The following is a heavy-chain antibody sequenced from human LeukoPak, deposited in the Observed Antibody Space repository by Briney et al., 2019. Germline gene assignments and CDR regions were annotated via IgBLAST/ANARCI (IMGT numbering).Heavy chain of an antibody. D-gene: IGHD3-22*01. CDR1: GGSFSGYY. Sequence: KASETLSLTCAVYGGSFSGYYWSWIRQPPGKGLEWIGEVNHSGSTNYNPSLKSRVTISVDTSKNQFSLKLSSVTAADTAVYYCATPGRYYYDSSGYYGYWGQGTLVTVSS. CDR2: VNHSGST. J-gene: IGHJ4*02. V-gene: IGHV4-34*01. CDR3: ATPGRYYYDSSGYYGY.